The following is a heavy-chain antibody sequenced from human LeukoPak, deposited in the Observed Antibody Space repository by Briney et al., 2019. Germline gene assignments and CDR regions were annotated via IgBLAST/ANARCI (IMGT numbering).Heavy chain of an antibody. Sequence: SETLSLTCAVYGGSFSSYYWSWIRQPPGKGLEWIGYIYYSGSTKYNPSLKSRATISVDTSKNQFSLKMSSVTAADTAVYYCARNHGSGRGEWFDPWGQGTLVTVSS. D-gene: IGHD3-10*01. J-gene: IGHJ5*02. CDR3: ARNHGSGRGEWFDP. CDR1: GGSFSSYY. CDR2: IYYSGST. V-gene: IGHV4-59*01.